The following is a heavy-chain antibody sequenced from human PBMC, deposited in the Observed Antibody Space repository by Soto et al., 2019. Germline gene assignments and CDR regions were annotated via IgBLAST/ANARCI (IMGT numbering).Heavy chain of an antibody. D-gene: IGHD3-10*01. Sequence: EVQLLESGGALVQPGGSLRLSCAASGFTFSGYAMTWVRQAPGKGLEWVSSTGGSGVATYYADSVTGRFTIFRDNSKNTLYLQMDSLRAEDTAVYYCAKDSPFSGTGRLAFDYWGQGTLVTVSS. CDR1: GFTFSGYA. CDR3: AKDSPFSGTGRLAFDY. J-gene: IGHJ4*02. V-gene: IGHV3-23*01. CDR2: TGGSGVAT.